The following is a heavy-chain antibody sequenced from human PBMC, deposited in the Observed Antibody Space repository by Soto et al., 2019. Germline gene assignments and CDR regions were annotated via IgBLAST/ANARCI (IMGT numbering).Heavy chain of an antibody. D-gene: IGHD6-13*01. J-gene: IGHJ4*02. CDR2: IYSGGST. CDR1: GFTVSSNY. V-gene: IGHV3-53*04. Sequence: GGSLRLSCAASGFTVSSNYMSWVRQAPGEGLEWVSVIYSGGSTYYADSVKGRFTISRHNSKNTLYLQMNSLRAEDTAVYYCAREVRWYGFYFDYWGQGTLVTVSS. CDR3: AREVRWYGFYFDY.